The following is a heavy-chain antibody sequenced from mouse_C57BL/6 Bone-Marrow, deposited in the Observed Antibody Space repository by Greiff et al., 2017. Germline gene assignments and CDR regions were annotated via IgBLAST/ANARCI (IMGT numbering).Heavy chain of an antibody. CDR2: IDPSDSYT. CDR3: ALYGNYGY. V-gene: IGHV1-59*01. D-gene: IGHD2-1*01. J-gene: IGHJ2*01. CDR1: GYTFTSYW. Sequence: VQLQQPGAELVRPGTSVKLFCKASGYTFTSYWMHWVKQRPGQGLEWIGVIDPSDSYTIYNQKFKGKATLTVDTSSSTAYMQLSSLTSEDSAVYYCALYGNYGYWGQGTTLTVSS.